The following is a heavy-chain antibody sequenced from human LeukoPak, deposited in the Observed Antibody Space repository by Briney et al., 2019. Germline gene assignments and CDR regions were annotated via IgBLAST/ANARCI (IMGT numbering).Heavy chain of an antibody. V-gene: IGHV3-7*01. Sequence: PGGSLRLSCAASGFTFSNYWMSWVRQAPGKGLEWVANIMRDGSENFYVDSVKGRFTISRDNAKNSLYLQMNSLSADDTAVYYCARGPNTDYGRRYYYYMDVWGKGTTVTVS. J-gene: IGHJ6*03. CDR3: ARGPNTDYGRRYYYYMDV. CDR2: IMRDGSEN. CDR1: GFTFSNYW. D-gene: IGHD4-17*01.